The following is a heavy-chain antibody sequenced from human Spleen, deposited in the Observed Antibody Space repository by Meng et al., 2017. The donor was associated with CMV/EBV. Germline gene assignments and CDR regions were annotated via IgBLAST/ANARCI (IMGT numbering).Heavy chain of an antibody. CDR3: AKSWLQSLWGVLDY. J-gene: IGHJ4*02. CDR2: LPYDETDK. V-gene: IGHV3-30*02. D-gene: IGHD5-24*01. CDR1: GFSVSSYG. Sequence: SCAVSGFSVSSYGMHWVRQAPGKGLEWVAFLPYDETDKYYAESVKGRFTISRDNFRNTLYLQMNSLRAEDTAVYYCAKSWLQSLWGVLDYWGQGTLVTVSS.